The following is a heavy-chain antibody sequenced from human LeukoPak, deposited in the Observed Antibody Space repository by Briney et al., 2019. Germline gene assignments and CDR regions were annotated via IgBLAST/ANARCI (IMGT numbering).Heavy chain of an antibody. CDR1: GGTFSSYA. J-gene: IGHJ3*02. CDR3: ARDSAARLRFLEWRDAFDI. Sequence: ASVKVSCKASGGTFSSYAINWVRQAPGQGLEWMGGIIPIFGTANYAQKFQGRVTITADESTSTAYMELSSLRSEDTAVYYCARDSAARLRFLEWRDAFDIWGQGTMVTVSS. V-gene: IGHV1-69*13. D-gene: IGHD3-3*01. CDR2: IIPIFGTA.